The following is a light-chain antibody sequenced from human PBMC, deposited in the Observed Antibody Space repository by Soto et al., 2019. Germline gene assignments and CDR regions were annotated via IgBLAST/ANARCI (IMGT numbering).Light chain of an antibody. CDR1: QSVSSK. J-gene: IGKJ5*01. CDR3: QQYNNWPPIT. Sequence: EMVITHSAGTLPVSRMTRATLSCRSSQSVSSKLAWYQQKPGHAPRLLIYGASPRATGIPARFSGSGSGTEFTLPISSLQSEDFAVYYCQQYNNWPPITFGQGTRLEI. CDR2: GAS. V-gene: IGKV3-15*01.